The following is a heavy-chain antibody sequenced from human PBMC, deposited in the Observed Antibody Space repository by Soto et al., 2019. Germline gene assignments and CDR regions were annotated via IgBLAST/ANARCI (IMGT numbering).Heavy chain of an antibody. J-gene: IGHJ3*01. D-gene: IGHD3-3*01. CDR3: ARFFGNAWDV. CDR1: GGSISTDSYN. V-gene: IGHV4-39*02. Sequence: QLQLQESGPGLVKPSETLSLTCSVSGGSISTDSYNWDWIRQSPGKGLEWIGTIYYDGTPSYNPSLKSQVTISVDTSRNHFSRKVKSVTAADTAMYYCARFFGNAWDVWGQGTMVKVSS. CDR2: IYYDGTP.